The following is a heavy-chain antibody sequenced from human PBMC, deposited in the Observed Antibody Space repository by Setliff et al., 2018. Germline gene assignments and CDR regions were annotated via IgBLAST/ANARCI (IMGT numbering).Heavy chain of an antibody. CDR2: ISPYSGNT. V-gene: IGHV1-18*01. CDR1: GFGFTTFG. J-gene: IGHJ4*02. CDR3: VRSSAPQVVLAADVDF. D-gene: IGHD6-19*01. Sequence: GASVKVSCKTSGFGFTTFGFSWVRQAPGQGLEWLGSISPYSGNTNYPQWLQDRVTMTIDTSATTVYMELQSLRSDDTAVYYCVRSSAPQVVLAADVDFWGQGTPVTVSS.